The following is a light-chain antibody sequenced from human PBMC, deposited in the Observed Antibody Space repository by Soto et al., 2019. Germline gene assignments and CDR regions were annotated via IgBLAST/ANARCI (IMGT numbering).Light chain of an antibody. V-gene: IGKV3-20*01. J-gene: IGKJ1*01. CDR2: GAS. CDR3: HQYGSSPRT. Sequence: EIVLTQSPGTLSLSPGERATLSCSASHSVSSNCLAWYQQKAGQPPMLLIYGASSRATSIPDWCSGRGSGTFFAPTSSRVQPEDVAVYSWHQYGSSPRTFGQGTKVDIK. CDR1: HSVSSNC.